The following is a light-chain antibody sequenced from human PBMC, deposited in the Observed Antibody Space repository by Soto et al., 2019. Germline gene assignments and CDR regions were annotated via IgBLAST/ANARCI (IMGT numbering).Light chain of an antibody. J-gene: IGKJ4*01. Sequence: DIQMTQSPSSLSASVGDSVSITCRTSQSVSRYVNWYQQKAGTAPKLLIYATSKLQSGVPSRFSGSGSGTDFTLSISSLQPEDFAFYYCQQRKSWPITFGTGTRVEI. CDR1: QSVSRY. CDR2: ATS. V-gene: IGKV1-39*01. CDR3: QQRKSWPIT.